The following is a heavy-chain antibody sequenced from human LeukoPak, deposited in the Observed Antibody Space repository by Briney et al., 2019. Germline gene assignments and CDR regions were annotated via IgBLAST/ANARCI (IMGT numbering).Heavy chain of an antibody. Sequence: SETLSLTCTVSGGSISSYYWSWIRQPPGKGLEWVGYIYYIGSTNYNPSLKSRVTISVDTSKNQFSPKLTSVTAADTAVYYCAGAKIGVAGFFDNWGQGTLVTVSS. CDR2: IYYIGST. D-gene: IGHD6-19*01. J-gene: IGHJ4*02. V-gene: IGHV4-59*08. CDR1: GGSISSYY. CDR3: AGAKIGVAGFFDN.